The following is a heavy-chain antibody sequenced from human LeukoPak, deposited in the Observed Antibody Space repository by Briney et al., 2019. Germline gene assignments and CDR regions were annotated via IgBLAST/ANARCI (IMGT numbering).Heavy chain of an antibody. CDR3: AKESSNYSYGMGV. Sequence: QPGRSLRLSCAASGFTFSSYGMHWVRQAPGKGLEWVSVISYDGSNKYLADSVKGRFTSSRDNSKNTLYLQMNSLRAEDTAVYYCAKESSNYSYGMGVWGQGTTVTVSS. CDR2: ISYDGSNK. J-gene: IGHJ6*02. CDR1: GFTFSSYG. V-gene: IGHV3-30*18.